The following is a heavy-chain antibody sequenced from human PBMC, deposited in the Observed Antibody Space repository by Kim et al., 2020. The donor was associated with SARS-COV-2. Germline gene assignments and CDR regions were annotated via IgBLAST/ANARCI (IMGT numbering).Heavy chain of an antibody. V-gene: IGHV3-74*01. Sequence: GGSLRLSCAASGFTFSGHWMYWVRQAPGKGLVWVSHINRDGITNYADSVRGRFTISRDNAKNTVYLQMNSLRADDTAVYYCARNGYSSGWYYYYGMDVWGPGTTVTVSS. CDR2: INRDGIT. J-gene: IGHJ6*02. CDR1: GFTFSGHW. CDR3: ARNGYSSGWYYYYGMDV. D-gene: IGHD6-19*01.